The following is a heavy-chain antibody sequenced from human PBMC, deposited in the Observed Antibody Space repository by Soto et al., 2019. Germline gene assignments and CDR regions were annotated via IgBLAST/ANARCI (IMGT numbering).Heavy chain of an antibody. V-gene: IGHV3-53*01. CDR1: GFIVSSNY. CDR3: ARGYAPKFYYYYYGMDV. CDR2: IYSGGST. J-gene: IGHJ6*02. Sequence: VGSLRLSCAASGFIVSSNYMSWVRQAPGKGLEWVSVIYSGGSTYYADSVKGRFTISRDNSKNTLYLQMNSLRAEDTAVYYCARGYAPKFYYYYYGMDVWGQGTTVTVSS. D-gene: IGHD1-1*01.